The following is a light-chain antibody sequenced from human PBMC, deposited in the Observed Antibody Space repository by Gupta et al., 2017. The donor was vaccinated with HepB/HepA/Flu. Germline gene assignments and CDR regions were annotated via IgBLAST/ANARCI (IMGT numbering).Light chain of an antibody. Sequence: AVSLGERATINCKSSQTGLYSYDRKNYLAWYQQKPGKPPKVLIYEASIRAAGVPDRFSGSGSGTDFTLTVSTLQAEDVAVYYCQQDYSFPRTFGQGTKVEI. CDR1: QTGLYSYDRKNY. CDR2: EAS. J-gene: IGKJ1*01. V-gene: IGKV4-1*01. CDR3: QQDYSFPRT.